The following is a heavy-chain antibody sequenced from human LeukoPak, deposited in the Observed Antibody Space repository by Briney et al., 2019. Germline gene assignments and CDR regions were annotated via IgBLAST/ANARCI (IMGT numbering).Heavy chain of an antibody. CDR1: GYTFTSYY. V-gene: IGHV1-46*01. J-gene: IGHJ4*02. D-gene: IGHD6-13*01. Sequence: ASVKVSCKASGYTFTSYYMHWVRQAPGQGLEWMGIINPSGGSTSYAEKFQGRVTMTRATSTSTVYMELSSLRSDDTAVYYCAREDSSSWFPRTYNYWGQGTLVTVSS. CDR3: AREDSSSWFPRTYNY. CDR2: INPSGGST.